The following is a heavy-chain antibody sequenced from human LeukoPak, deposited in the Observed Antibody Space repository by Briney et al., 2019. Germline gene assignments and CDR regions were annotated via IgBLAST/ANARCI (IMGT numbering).Heavy chain of an antibody. J-gene: IGHJ4*02. CDR2: IYYSGST. D-gene: IGHD3-22*01. Sequence: SETLSLTCTVSGGSISSSSYYWGWIRQPPGTGLEWIGSIYYSGSTYYNPSLKSRVTISVDTSKNQFSLKLSSVTAADTAVYYCARRSAGVVVIPFDYWGQGTLVTVSS. V-gene: IGHV4-39*01. CDR1: GGSISSSSYY. CDR3: ARRSAGVVVIPFDY.